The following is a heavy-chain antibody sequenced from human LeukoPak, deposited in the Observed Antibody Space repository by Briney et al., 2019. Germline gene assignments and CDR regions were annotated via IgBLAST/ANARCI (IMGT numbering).Heavy chain of an antibody. Sequence: SETLSLTCTVSGGSISSYYWSWIRQPAGKGLEWIGRIYTSGSTNYNPSLKSRVTMSVDTSKNQFSLKLSSVTAADTAVYYCARRPHYALGIYFDYWGQGTLVTVSS. V-gene: IGHV4-4*07. CDR2: IYTSGST. CDR1: GGSISSYY. CDR3: ARRPHYALGIYFDY. D-gene: IGHD7-27*01. J-gene: IGHJ4*02.